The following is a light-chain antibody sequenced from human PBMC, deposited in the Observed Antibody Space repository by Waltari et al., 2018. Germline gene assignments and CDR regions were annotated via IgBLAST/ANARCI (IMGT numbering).Light chain of an antibody. J-gene: IGKJ1*01. V-gene: IGKV3-20*01. Sequence: IVLTQSPGTLSLSPGERATLSCRASQRVGTFLVWYQQKPGQAPRLLIHGASTRATGTPDRFSGSGSGTDFSLTIGRLEPEDFAMYYCQHYVRLPVTFGQGTKVEI. CDR2: GAS. CDR3: QHYVRLPVT. CDR1: QRVGTF.